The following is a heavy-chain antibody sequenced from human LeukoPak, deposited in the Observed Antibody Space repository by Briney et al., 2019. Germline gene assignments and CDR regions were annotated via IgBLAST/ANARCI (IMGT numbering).Heavy chain of an antibody. Sequence: SQTLSLTCTVSGGSISSGDYSWSWIRQPPGKGLEWIGYIYYSGSTYYNPSLKSRVTISVDTSKNQFSLKLSSVTAADTAVYYCARKISIEAAAAGTAEYFQHWGQGTLVTVSS. V-gene: IGHV4-30-4*08. CDR1: GGSISSGDYS. D-gene: IGHD6-13*01. CDR2: IYYSGST. CDR3: ARKISIEAAAAGTAEYFQH. J-gene: IGHJ1*01.